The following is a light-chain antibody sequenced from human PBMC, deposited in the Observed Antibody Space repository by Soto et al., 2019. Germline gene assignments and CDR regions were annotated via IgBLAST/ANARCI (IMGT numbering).Light chain of an antibody. V-gene: IGLV1-47*01. J-gene: IGLJ1*01. Sequence: QSVLTQPPSASGTPGQRVTISCSGSSSNIGSNYVYWYQQLPGTAPKLLIYRNNQRPSGVPDRFSGSKSGTSASLAISGLRYEDEADYYCAAWDDSLSVNYVFGTGTKVTVL. CDR2: RNN. CDR3: AAWDDSLSVNYV. CDR1: SSNIGSNY.